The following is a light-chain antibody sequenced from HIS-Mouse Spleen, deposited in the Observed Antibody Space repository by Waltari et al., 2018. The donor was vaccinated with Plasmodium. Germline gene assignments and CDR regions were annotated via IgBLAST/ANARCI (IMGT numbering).Light chain of an antibody. Sequence: EIVMTQSPATLSVSPGERATLPCRASQRVSSNLAWYHQKPGQAPRRLIYGASTRATGIPARFSGSGSGTEFTLTISSLQSEDFAVYYCQQYNNWSFTFGPGTKVDIK. CDR1: QRVSSN. CDR2: GAS. CDR3: QQYNNWSFT. J-gene: IGKJ3*01. V-gene: IGKV3-15*01.